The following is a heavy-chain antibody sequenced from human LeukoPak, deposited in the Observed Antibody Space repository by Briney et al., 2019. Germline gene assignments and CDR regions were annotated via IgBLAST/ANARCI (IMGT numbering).Heavy chain of an antibody. CDR1: GFTFSKYW. Sequence: GGSLRLSCAASGFTFSKYWMLWVRQAPGKGLESVSRINTDGTVTTYADSVKGRFTVSRDNADNTMFLQMNSVRDEHTAVYYCATKQWLAPPPDSWGQGAPVTVSS. V-gene: IGHV3-74*01. CDR2: INTDGTVT. D-gene: IGHD6-19*01. J-gene: IGHJ4*02. CDR3: ATKQWLAPPPDS.